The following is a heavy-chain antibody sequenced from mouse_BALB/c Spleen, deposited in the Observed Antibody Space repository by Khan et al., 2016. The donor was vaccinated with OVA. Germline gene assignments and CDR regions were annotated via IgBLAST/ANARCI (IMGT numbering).Heavy chain of an antibody. CDR1: GFTFSTYG. Sequence: EVRLVESGGDLVKPGGSLKLSCTASGFTFSTYGMSWVRQTPDKRLEWVATISSGGSYTYYPDSVKGRFTISRDNAKNTLYLQMSSLKSEDTAWYYCARLAYYYDSEGFAYWGQGTLVTVSA. CDR3: ARLAYYYDSEGFAY. CDR2: ISSGGSYT. D-gene: IGHD1-1*01. V-gene: IGHV5-6*01. J-gene: IGHJ3*01.